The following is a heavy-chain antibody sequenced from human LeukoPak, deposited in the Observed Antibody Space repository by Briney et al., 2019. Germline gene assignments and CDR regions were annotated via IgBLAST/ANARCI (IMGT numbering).Heavy chain of an antibody. J-gene: IGHJ4*02. CDR2: INSDGSIT. CDR3: VRVGSLFDY. V-gene: IGHV3-74*01. Sequence: GGSLRLSCAASGFTFTTYWMHWVRQAPGKGLVWVSRINSDGSITDYADSVKGRFTISRGNAKNTLSLQMNSLRAEDTAVYYCVRVGSLFDYWGQGTLVTVSS. D-gene: IGHD2-15*01. CDR1: GFTFTTYW.